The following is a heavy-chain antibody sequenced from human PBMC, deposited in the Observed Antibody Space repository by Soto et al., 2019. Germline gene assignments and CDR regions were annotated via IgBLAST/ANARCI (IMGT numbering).Heavy chain of an antibody. CDR2: IYWDGDK. Sequence: QINLIESGPTLVKPTQTLTLTCTFSGFSLSTSGAAVGWVRQPPGRALGWLALIYWDGDKRYNASLGNRLTITKDTSMTQVVLTLTNVDPADTATYYCAHRATMTIFGLIIDNGIWFDPWGQGTRVIVSS. CDR1: GFSLSTSGAA. J-gene: IGHJ5*02. CDR3: AHRATMTIFGLIIDNGIWFDP. V-gene: IGHV2-5*02. D-gene: IGHD3-3*01.